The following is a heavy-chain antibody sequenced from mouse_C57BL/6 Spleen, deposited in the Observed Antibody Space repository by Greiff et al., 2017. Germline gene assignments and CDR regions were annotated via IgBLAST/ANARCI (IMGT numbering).Heavy chain of an antibody. CDR3: ARVTGTGAMDY. CDR1: GYTFTSYW. Sequence: QVQLQQPGAELVMPGASVKLSCKASGYTFTSYWMHWVKQRPGQGLEWIGEIDPSDSYTNYNQKFKGKSTLTVDKSSSTAYMQLSSLTSEDSAVYYGARVTGTGAMDYGGKGTSVTVSS. V-gene: IGHV1-69*01. J-gene: IGHJ4*01. CDR2: IDPSDSYT. D-gene: IGHD4-1*01.